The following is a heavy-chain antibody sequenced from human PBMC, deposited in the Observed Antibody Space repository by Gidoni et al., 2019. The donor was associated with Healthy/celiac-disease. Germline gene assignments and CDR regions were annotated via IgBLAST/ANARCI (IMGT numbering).Heavy chain of an antibody. V-gene: IGHV3-30*18. D-gene: IGHD1-7*01. J-gene: IGHJ5*02. Sequence: QVQLVESGGGVVQPGRSLRLSCAASGFTYSSYGMHWVRQAPGKGLEWVAVISYDGSNKYYADSVKGRFTISRDNSKNTLYLQMNSLRAEDTAVYYCAKAVPNWNYARNWFDPWGQGTLVTVSS. CDR1: GFTYSSYG. CDR2: ISYDGSNK. CDR3: AKAVPNWNYARNWFDP.